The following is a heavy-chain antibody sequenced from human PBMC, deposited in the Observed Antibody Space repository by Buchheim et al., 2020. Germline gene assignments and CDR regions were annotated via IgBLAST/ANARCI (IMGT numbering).Heavy chain of an antibody. Sequence: EVQLVESGGGLVQPGRSLRLSCTASGFSFVDFAMTWFRQTPGKGLEWVGFIRSKMYGETVQYAATVKGRFTISRDDYKFIPYLEMNSLKTEDTGVYYCTRDSAVEWEGCGYYNDHWGLGT. CDR2: IRSKMYGETV. J-gene: IGHJ4*03. D-gene: IGHD3-22*01. CDR3: TRDSAVEWEGCGYYNDH. CDR1: GFSFVDFA. V-gene: IGHV3-49*03.